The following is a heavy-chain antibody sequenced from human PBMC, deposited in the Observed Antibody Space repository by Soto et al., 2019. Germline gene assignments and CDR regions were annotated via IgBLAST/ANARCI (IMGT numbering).Heavy chain of an antibody. CDR3: AVEAFDP. J-gene: IGHJ5*02. CDR1: GGSISSDKW. V-gene: IGHV4-4*02. CDR2: IHHSGST. Sequence: QVQLQESGPGLVKPSGTLSLTCAVSGGSISSDKWWSWVRQPPGKGLEWIGEIHHSGSTYYNPSFTSRVTISVDKSKNQFSLELNSVTAADTAVYYCAVEAFDPWGQGILVTVSS.